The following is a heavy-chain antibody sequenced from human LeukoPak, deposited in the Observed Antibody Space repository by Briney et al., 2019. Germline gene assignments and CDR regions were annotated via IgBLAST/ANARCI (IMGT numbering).Heavy chain of an antibody. CDR2: IHYSGRA. CDR3: ARRLDYYDSSGTLNYFDY. CDR1: GGSISGYY. V-gene: IGHV4-59*08. J-gene: IGHJ4*02. Sequence: KASETLSLTCSVSGGSISGYYWTWVRQPPGKGLEWIGQIHYSGRADYNPSLKSRVTISVDTSKNQFSLKLSSVTAADTAVYYCARRLDYYDSSGTLNYFDYWGQGTLVTVSS. D-gene: IGHD3-22*01.